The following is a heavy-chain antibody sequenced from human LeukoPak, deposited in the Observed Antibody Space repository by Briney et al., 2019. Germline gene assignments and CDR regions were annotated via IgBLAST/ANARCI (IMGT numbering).Heavy chain of an antibody. D-gene: IGHD1-26*01. CDR2: INPNSGDT. J-gene: IGHJ4*02. CDR1: GYSFTGHY. CDR3: AREQGSMMVGGTADFEY. V-gene: IGHV1-2*02. Sequence: ASVKVSCKASGYSFTGHYMHWVRQAPGQGLEWMGWINPNSGDTKYAQKFQGRVTLTRDTSITTAYMELSSLRSDDTAVYYCAREQGSMMVGGTADFEYWGQGTLVTVSS.